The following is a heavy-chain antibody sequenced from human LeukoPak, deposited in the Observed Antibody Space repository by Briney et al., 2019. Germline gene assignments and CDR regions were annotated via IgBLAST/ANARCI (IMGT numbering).Heavy chain of an antibody. J-gene: IGHJ4*02. CDR3: ARGLRLMVYAIYYDY. CDR1: GGSFSGYY. V-gene: IGHV4-34*01. D-gene: IGHD2-8*01. Sequence: SETLSLTCAVYGGSFSGYYWSWIRQPPGKGLEWIGEINHSGSTNYNPSLKSRVTISVDTSKNQFSLKLSSVTAADTAVYYCARGLRLMVYAIYYDYWGQGTLVTVSS. CDR2: INHSGST.